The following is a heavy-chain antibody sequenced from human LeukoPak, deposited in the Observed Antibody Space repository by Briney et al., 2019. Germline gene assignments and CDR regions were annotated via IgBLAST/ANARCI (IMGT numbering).Heavy chain of an antibody. V-gene: IGHV4-39*01. J-gene: IGHJ5*02. Sequence: SETLSLTCNVSGDSITSGGFYWAWIRQSPGRGLEWIGNVYYSGTTQYNPSLKGRVTISMDMSKNQFSLNLNSVSVTDTAIYYCARRDYAAWFDPWGQGTLVTVSS. CDR1: GDSITSGGFY. CDR2: VYYSGTT. CDR3: ARRDYAAWFDP. D-gene: IGHD4/OR15-4a*01.